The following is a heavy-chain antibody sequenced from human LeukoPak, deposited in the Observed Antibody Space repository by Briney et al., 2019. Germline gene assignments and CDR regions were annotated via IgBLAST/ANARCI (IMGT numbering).Heavy chain of an antibody. V-gene: IGHV1-3*01. J-gene: IGHJ5*02. D-gene: IGHD3-10*01. CDR2: INAGNGNT. Sequence: GASVKVSCKASGYTFTSYGMHWVRQAPGQRLEWMGWINAGNGNTKYSQKFQGRVTITRDTSASTAYMELSSLRSEDTAVYYCARDGSTMVRGVILNWFDPWGQGTLVTVSS. CDR1: GYTFTSYG. CDR3: ARDGSTMVRGVILNWFDP.